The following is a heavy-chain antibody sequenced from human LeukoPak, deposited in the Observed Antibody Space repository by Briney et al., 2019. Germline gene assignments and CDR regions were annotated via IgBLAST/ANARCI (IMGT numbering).Heavy chain of an antibody. CDR1: GFTFSDYW. D-gene: IGHD1-1*01. CDR2: INQDGSDK. V-gene: IGHV3-7*01. CDR3: AREGKRRLARDAFDI. J-gene: IGHJ3*02. Sequence: GGSLRLSCAASGFTFSDYWMSWVRQAPGKGLELVADINQDGSDKHFADSLKGRFTVSRDNAKSSLYLQLNSLRAEDAAAYYCAREGKRRLARDAFDIWGQGTMVTVSS.